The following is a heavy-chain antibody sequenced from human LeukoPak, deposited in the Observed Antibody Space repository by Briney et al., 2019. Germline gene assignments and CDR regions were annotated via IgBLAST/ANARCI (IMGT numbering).Heavy chain of an antibody. CDR2: INPSGGST. Sequence: ASGTVSCTASGYTFTSYYMHWLRQAPGQGLEWMGIINPSGGSTSYAQKFQGRVTMTRDTSTSTVYMELSSLRSEDTAVYYCAREGAVAGTVGYWGQGTLVTVSS. CDR3: AREGAVAGTVGY. J-gene: IGHJ4*02. V-gene: IGHV1-46*01. D-gene: IGHD6-19*01. CDR1: GYTFTSYY.